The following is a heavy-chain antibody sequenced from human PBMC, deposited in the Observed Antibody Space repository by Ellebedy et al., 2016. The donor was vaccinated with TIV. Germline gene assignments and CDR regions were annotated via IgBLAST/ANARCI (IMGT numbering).Heavy chain of an antibody. CDR3: AREGYSSGPDFDY. Sequence: GESLKISXAASGFSFSDHYMNWVRQAPGKGLEWVGRTKDKANSYTTEYAASVKGRFTISSDVSKSSVYLQMNTLKTEDTAVYYCAREGYSSGPDFDYWGQGTLVIVSS. V-gene: IGHV3-72*01. D-gene: IGHD3-22*01. J-gene: IGHJ4*02. CDR2: TKDKANSYTT. CDR1: GFSFSDHY.